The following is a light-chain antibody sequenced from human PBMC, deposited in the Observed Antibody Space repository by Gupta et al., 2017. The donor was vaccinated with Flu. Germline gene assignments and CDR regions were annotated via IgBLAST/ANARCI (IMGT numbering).Light chain of an antibody. Sequence: GTLSLSPGERATLSCRASQSVSSSYLAWYQQKPGQAPRLLIYGASSRATGIPDRFSGSGSGTDFTLTISRLEPEDFAVYYCQQYGSSHFTFGPGTKVDIK. CDR1: QSVSSSY. J-gene: IGKJ3*01. CDR2: GAS. V-gene: IGKV3-20*01. CDR3: QQYGSSHFT.